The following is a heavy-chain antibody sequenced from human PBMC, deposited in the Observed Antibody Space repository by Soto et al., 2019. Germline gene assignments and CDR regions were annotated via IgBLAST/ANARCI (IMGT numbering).Heavy chain of an antibody. J-gene: IGHJ6*02. Sequence: ASVKVSCKASGYTFTSYGISWVRQAPGQGFEWMGWISGNSDKIEYEEKFQGRVTMTADTSTNTAYMQVNSLTSDDTAVYYCARPRVLGPTGYYYGFEVWGQGTTVTVSS. V-gene: IGHV1-18*01. CDR3: ARPRVLGPTGYYYGFEV. CDR1: GYTFTSYG. D-gene: IGHD2-8*02. CDR2: ISGNSDKI.